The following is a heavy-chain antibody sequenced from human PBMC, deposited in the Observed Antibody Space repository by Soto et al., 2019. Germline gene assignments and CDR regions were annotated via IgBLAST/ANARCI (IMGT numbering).Heavy chain of an antibody. CDR2: ISSSGYI. V-gene: IGHV3-21*01. CDR3: ARYFSGSSCSPGMDV. CDR1: GFNFNSYT. D-gene: IGHD2-15*01. J-gene: IGHJ6*02. Sequence: GGSLRLSCAASGFNFNSYTINWVRQAPGKRLEWLTSISSSGYIFSTDSVRGRFTISRDNAKNSVYLQINSLRAEDTAVYFCARYFSGSSCSPGMDVSRQAPTGTLS.